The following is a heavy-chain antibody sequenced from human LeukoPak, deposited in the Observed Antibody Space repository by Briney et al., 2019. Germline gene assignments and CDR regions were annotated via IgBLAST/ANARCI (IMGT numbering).Heavy chain of an antibody. V-gene: IGHV3-7*01. D-gene: IGHD6-13*01. CDR3: ARGGAAAVDWFDP. CDR2: IKQDGSEK. J-gene: IGHJ5*02. CDR1: GFTFSSYW. Sequence: PGGSLRLSCAASGFTFSSYWMSWVRQAPGKGLEWVANIKQDGSEKYYVDSVKGRFTISRDNAKNSLYLQKNSLRAEDTAVYYCARGGAAAVDWFDPWGQGTLVTVSS.